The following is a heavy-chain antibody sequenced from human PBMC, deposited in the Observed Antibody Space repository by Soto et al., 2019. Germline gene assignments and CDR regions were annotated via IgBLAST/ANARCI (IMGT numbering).Heavy chain of an antibody. CDR3: AREQLVNYYYGMDV. D-gene: IGHD6-13*01. CDR2: ISSSSTI. J-gene: IGHJ6*02. CDR1: GFTFSSYS. V-gene: IGHV3-48*02. Sequence: GGSLRLSCAASGFTFSSYSMNWVRQAPGKGLEWVSYISSSSTIYYADSVKGRFTISRDNAKNSLYLQMNSLRDEDTAVYYCAREQLVNYYYGMDVWGQGTTVTVSS.